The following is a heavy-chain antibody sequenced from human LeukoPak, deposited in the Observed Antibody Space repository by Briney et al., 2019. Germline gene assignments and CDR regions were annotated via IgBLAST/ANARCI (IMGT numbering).Heavy chain of an antibody. CDR3: ATRTAMVGNCLPEPCSRYFDL. CDR2: IIPILGIA. CDR1: GGTFTSYA. Sequence: SVKVSCKASGGTFTSYAISWVRQPPAQGLEWMGRIIPILGIANYAQKFQGRVTITADKSTSTAYMELSSLRSEDTAVYYCATRTAMVGNCLPEPCSRYFDLWGRGTLVTVSS. D-gene: IGHD5-18*01. V-gene: IGHV1-69*04. J-gene: IGHJ2*01.